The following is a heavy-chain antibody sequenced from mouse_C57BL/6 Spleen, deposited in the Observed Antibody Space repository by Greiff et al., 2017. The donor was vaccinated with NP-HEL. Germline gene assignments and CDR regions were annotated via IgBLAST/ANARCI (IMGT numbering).Heavy chain of an antibody. Sequence: QVQLKQSGPGLVQPSQSLSITCTVSGFSLTSYGVHWVRQSPGKGLEWLGVIWRGGSTDYNAAFMSRLSITKDNSKSQVFFKMNSLQADDTAIYYCAKNYYGSPRDYAMDYWGQGTSVTVSS. CDR3: AKNYYGSPRDYAMDY. D-gene: IGHD1-1*01. J-gene: IGHJ4*01. CDR2: IWRGGST. CDR1: GFSLTSYG. V-gene: IGHV2-5*01.